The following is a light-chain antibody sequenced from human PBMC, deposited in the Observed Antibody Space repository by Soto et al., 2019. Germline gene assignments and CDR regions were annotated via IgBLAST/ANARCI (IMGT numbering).Light chain of an antibody. J-gene: IGKJ4*01. CDR1: QSISYY. V-gene: IGKV3-11*01. CDR2: DAS. CDR3: QQRSNWLT. Sequence: EIVLTQSPATLSLSPGERATLSCRASQSISYYLAWYQQKPGQAPRLLIYDASNRATGIPARFSGSGSGTDFTLTISSLAPEDFAVYYCQQRSNWLTFGGGTEVEIK.